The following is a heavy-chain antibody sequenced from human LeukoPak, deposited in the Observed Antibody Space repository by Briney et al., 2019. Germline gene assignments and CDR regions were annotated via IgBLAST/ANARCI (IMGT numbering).Heavy chain of an antibody. CDR1: GFSFTYST. Sequence: NTGGSLRLSCAASGFSFTYSTMNWVRLAPGKGLEWVSSITSSSGNIYYSDSVRGRFTVSRDNAKNSPYLQMNSLIAEDSAVYYCVRIPNNAGFLDWFDPWGQGTLVSVSS. CDR2: ITSSSGNI. J-gene: IGHJ5*02. CDR3: VRIPNNAGFLDWFDP. D-gene: IGHD3-9*01. V-gene: IGHV3-21*01.